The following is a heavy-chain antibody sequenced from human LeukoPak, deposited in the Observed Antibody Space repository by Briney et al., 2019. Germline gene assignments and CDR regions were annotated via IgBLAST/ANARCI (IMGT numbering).Heavy chain of an antibody. CDR2: INHSGST. J-gene: IGHJ5*02. CDR1: GGSSSNYY. D-gene: IGHD3-10*01. V-gene: IGHV4-34*01. Sequence: SETLSLTRVLYGGSSSNYYWSWIRQPPGKGLEWIGEINHSGSTNYNPSLKSRVTISVDTSKNQFSLKLSSVTAADTAVYYCARRGPPRTLLRGVKSGWFDPWGQGTLVTVSS. CDR3: ARRGPPRTLLRGVKSGWFDP.